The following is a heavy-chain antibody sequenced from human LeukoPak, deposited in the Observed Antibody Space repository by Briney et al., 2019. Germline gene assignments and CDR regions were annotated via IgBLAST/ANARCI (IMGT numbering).Heavy chain of an antibody. V-gene: IGHV4-39*01. CDR1: GGSISSGGYY. D-gene: IGHD3-3*01. CDR3: ARPRGEYYDFWSGSNWFDP. J-gene: IGHJ5*02. CDR2: IYYSGST. Sequence: SETLSLTCTVSGGSISSGGYYWGWIRQPPGKGLEWIGSIYYSGSTYYNPSLKSRVTISVDTSKNQFSLKLSSVTAADTAVYYCARPRGEYYDFWSGSNWFDPWGQGTLVTVSS.